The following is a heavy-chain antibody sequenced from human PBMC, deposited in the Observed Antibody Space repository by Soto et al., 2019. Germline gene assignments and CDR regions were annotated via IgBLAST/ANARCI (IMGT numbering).Heavy chain of an antibody. J-gene: IGHJ4*02. D-gene: IGHD2-2*02. CDR1: GSTFRSYG. CDR2: IIPIFGTA. Sequence: APGKGSFKAVGSTFRSYGISWGRQAPGQGLEWMGGIIPIFGTANYAQKFQGRVTITADESTSTAYMELSSLRSEDTAVYYCARQPAAAIPFDYWGQGTLVTVSS. CDR3: ARQPAAAIPFDY. V-gene: IGHV1-69*13.